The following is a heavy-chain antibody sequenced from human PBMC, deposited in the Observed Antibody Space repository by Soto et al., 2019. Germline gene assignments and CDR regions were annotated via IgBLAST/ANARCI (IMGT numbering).Heavy chain of an antibody. V-gene: IGHV1-18*01. J-gene: IGHJ6*02. CDR2: VSADNGHT. CDR3: ARDIESVTAKHFFYYYAMDV. CDR1: GFTFSNYG. D-gene: IGHD2-8*01. Sequence: ASVKVSCKASGFTFSNYGLNWVRQAPGQGLEWMGWVSADNGHTNYAQNLQGRVSMTTDTSTSTAYMELRGLRFDDTAVYYCARDIESVTAKHFFYYYAMDVWGQGTTVTVSS.